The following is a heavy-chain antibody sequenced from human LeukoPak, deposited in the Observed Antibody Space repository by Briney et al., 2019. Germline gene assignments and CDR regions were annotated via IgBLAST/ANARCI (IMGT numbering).Heavy chain of an antibody. V-gene: IGHV3-30-3*01. CDR1: GFTFSSYA. J-gene: IGHJ4*02. CDR3: ARGTYDSSGYSPPIDY. CDR2: ISYDGSNK. Sequence: GGSLRLSCAASGFTFSSYAMHWVRQAPGKGLEWVAVISYDGSNKYYADSVKGRFTISRDNSKNTLYLQMNSPRAEDTAVYYCARGTYDSSGYSPPIDYWGQGTLVTVSS. D-gene: IGHD3-22*01.